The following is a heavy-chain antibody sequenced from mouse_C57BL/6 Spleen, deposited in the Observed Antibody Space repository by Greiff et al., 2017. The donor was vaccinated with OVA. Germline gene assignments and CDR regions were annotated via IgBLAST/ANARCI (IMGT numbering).Heavy chain of an antibody. D-gene: IGHD1-1*01. CDR1: GFSLTSYG. CDR2: IWSGGST. Sequence: QVQLKESGPGLVQPSQSLSITCTVSGFSLTSYGVHWVRQSPGKGLEWLGVIWSGGSTAYNAAFISRLSISKDNSKSQVFFKMNSLQADDTAIYYCARDYGSSYAWYVDVWGTGTTVTVSS. CDR3: ARDYGSSYAWYVDV. J-gene: IGHJ1*03. V-gene: IGHV2-2*01.